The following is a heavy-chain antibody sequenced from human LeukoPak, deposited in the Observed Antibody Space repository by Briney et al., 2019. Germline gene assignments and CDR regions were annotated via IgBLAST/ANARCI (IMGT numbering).Heavy chain of an antibody. CDR2: IYYSGNT. D-gene: IGHD3-10*01. CDR1: GGSISSYY. J-gene: IGHJ4*02. Sequence: SETLSLTCTVSGGSISSYYWSWIRQPPGKGLEWIGYIYYSGNTNYNPSLKSRVTISVDTSTNQFSLKLSSVTAADTAVYYCVRENYYGPHDYWGQGTLVTVSS. CDR3: VRENYYGPHDY. V-gene: IGHV4-59*01.